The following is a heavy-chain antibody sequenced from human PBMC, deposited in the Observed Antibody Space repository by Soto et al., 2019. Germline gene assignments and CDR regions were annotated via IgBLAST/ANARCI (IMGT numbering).Heavy chain of an antibody. V-gene: IGHV3-21*01. CDR3: TRAAWFPYLSFY. CDR2: ISSSSSYI. D-gene: IGHD3-10*01. J-gene: IGHJ4*02. CDR1: GFTFSSYS. Sequence: GGSLRLSCAASGFTFSSYSMNWVRQAPGKGLEWVSSISSSSSYIYYADSVKGRFTISRDNAKNSVYLQMDSLRAEDTALYYCTRAAWFPYLSFYWGQGALVTVSS.